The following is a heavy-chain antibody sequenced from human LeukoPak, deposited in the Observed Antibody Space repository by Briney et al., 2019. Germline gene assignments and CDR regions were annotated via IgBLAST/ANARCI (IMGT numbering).Heavy chain of an antibody. CDR3: TTAAAIRTWRFDH. J-gene: IGHJ4*02. D-gene: IGHD2-2*02. Sequence: GGSLRLSCAASGFTFSNAWMSWVRQAPGKGLEWVGRIKSKTDGGTTDYAAPVKGRFTISRDDSKNTLYLQMNSLKTEDTAVYYSTTAAAIRTWRFDHWGQGTLVTFSS. V-gene: IGHV3-15*01. CDR2: IKSKTDGGTT. CDR1: GFTFSNAW.